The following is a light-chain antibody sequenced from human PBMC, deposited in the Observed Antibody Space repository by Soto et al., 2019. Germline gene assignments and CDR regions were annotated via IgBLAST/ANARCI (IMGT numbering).Light chain of an antibody. V-gene: IGKV3-20*01. CDR1: QTVRNNY. J-gene: IGKJ5*01. CDR2: DAS. Sequence: EFVLTQSPGTLSLSPGERATLSCRASQTVRNNYLAWYQQKPGQAPRLLIYDASSRATGIPDRFSGTGSGTEFTLTISSLKSEDYAVYYCQQYKYGPPITFGQGTRLEIK. CDR3: QQYKYGPPIT.